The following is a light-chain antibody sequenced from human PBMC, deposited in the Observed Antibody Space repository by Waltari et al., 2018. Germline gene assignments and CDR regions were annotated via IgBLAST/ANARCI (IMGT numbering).Light chain of an antibody. CDR1: QSVSSN. Sequence: EIVMTQSPGPLSVSPGERATLYCRAGQSVSSNLAWYQQSPGQVPRRLIYGASTKASGIPARLSGSGSRTEFTLTISSLKSEDFAVYYCQQYNNWPALTFGEGTKVEIK. CDR2: GAS. CDR3: QQYNNWPALT. J-gene: IGKJ4*01. V-gene: IGKV3-15*01.